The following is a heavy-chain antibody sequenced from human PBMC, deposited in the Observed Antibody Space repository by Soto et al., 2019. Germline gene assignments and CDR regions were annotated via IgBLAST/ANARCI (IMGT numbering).Heavy chain of an antibody. CDR3: ATSKQFGDWPRPPYYYGLEV. CDR1: GGSVSSGGNY. Sequence: PSETLSLTCTVSGGSVSSGGNYWSWIRQHPEKGLEWIGSIYYRGSTYYNPSLRSRVSISVDTSKNQFSLKLTSVTAADTAVYYCATSKQFGDWPRPPYYYGLEVWGQGTTVTVSS. V-gene: IGHV4-31*03. J-gene: IGHJ6*02. D-gene: IGHD3-10*01. CDR2: IYYRGST.